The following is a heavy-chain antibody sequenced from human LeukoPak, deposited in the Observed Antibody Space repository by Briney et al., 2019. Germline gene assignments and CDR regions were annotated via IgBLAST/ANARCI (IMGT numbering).Heavy chain of an antibody. CDR3: ARDRAADQDWVEFDP. CDR2: IRDSGEA. V-gene: IGHV3-66*03. D-gene: IGHD3/OR15-3a*01. J-gene: IGHJ5*02. Sequence: GSLRLSCAVSGFRVSDYYMSWVRQAPGKGLEWVGLIRDSGEAFYADFARGRFAISRDESENTLYLQMNSLRVEDTAVYFCARDRAADQDWVEFDPWGQGTPVIVSS. CDR1: GFRVSDYY.